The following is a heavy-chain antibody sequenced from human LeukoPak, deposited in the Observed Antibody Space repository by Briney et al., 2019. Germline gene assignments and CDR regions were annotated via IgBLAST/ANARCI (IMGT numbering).Heavy chain of an antibody. J-gene: IGHJ4*02. Sequence: SETLSLTCTVSGGSISSSSYYWGWIRQPPGKGLEWIGSIYYSGSTYCNPSLKSRVTISVDTSKNQFSLKLSSVTAADTAVYYCARYLPRGTMVRGVDYWGQGTLVTVSS. D-gene: IGHD3-10*01. CDR1: GGSISSSSYY. CDR3: ARYLPRGTMVRGVDY. V-gene: IGHV4-39*01. CDR2: IYYSGST.